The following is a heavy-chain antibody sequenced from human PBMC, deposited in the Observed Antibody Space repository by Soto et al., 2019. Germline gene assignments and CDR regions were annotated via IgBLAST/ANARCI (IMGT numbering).Heavy chain of an antibody. V-gene: IGHV4-31*03. CDR2: IYYSGST. Sequence: QVQLQESGPGLVKPSQTLSLTCTVSGGSISSGGYYWSWIRQHPGKGLEWIGYIYYSGSTYYNPSLKSRVTIPVDTSKNQFSLKLSSVTAADTAVYYCARDTAGYSYGYFDYWGQGTLVTVSS. CDR3: ARDTAGYSYGYFDY. J-gene: IGHJ4*02. CDR1: GGSISSGGYY. D-gene: IGHD5-18*01.